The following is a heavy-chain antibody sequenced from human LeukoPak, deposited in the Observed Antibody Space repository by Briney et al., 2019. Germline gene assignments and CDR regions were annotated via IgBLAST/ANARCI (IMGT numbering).Heavy chain of an antibody. CDR1: GYTFTTYA. CDR2: INAGNGNT. V-gene: IGHV1-3*01. Sequence: ASVKVSCKAFGYTFTTYAMHWVRQAPGQRLEWMGWINAGNGNTKYSQKFQGRVTTIRDTSATTAYMELSSLRSEDTAVYYCATADPIVGAPPRHNWFDPWGQGTLVTVSS. J-gene: IGHJ5*02. CDR3: ATADPIVGAPPRHNWFDP. D-gene: IGHD1-26*01.